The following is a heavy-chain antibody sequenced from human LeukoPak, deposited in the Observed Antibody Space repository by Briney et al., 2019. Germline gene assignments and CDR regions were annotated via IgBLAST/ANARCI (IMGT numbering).Heavy chain of an antibody. CDR3: ARVEEGILTGYCDY. CDR2: IKQDGSEK. CDR1: GFTFSSYW. V-gene: IGHV3-7*01. J-gene: IGHJ4*02. Sequence: PGGSLRLSCAASGFTFSSYWMSWVRQAPGKGLEWVANIKQDGSEKYYVDSVKGRFTISRDNAKNSLYLQMNSLRAEDTAVYYCARVEEGILTGYCDYWGQGTLVTVSS. D-gene: IGHD3-9*01.